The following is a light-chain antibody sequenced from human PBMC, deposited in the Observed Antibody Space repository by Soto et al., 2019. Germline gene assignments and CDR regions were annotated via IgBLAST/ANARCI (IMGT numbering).Light chain of an antibody. CDR1: QSISNW. Sequence: DIQMTQSPSTLSASVGDTVTIICRASQSISNWLAWYQQKPGKAPNLLIYDASIFESGVPSRFSGRGSGTRFTLTISSPQPDDFATYYCQHYNSYSEAFGQGTKVDIK. V-gene: IGKV1-5*02. J-gene: IGKJ1*01. CDR3: QHYNSYSEA. CDR2: DAS.